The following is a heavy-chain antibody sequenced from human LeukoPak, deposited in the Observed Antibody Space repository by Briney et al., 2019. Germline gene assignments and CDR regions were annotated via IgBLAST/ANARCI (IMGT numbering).Heavy chain of an antibody. CDR1: GFAFSSYS. CDR3: VRDRPTWPIDY. D-gene: IGHD5-12*01. Sequence: GGSLRLSCAASGFAFSSYSMSWVRQAPGKGLEWVSSISSGGHNTYYPDSVKGRFTISRDNSRNTMFLQMNSLRAEDTAIYYCVRDRPTWPIDYWGQGTLVTVSS. CDR2: ISSGGHNT. J-gene: IGHJ4*02. V-gene: IGHV3-23*01.